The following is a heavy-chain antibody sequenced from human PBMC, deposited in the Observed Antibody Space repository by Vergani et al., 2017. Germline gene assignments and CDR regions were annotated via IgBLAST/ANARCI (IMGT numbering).Heavy chain of an antibody. Sequence: QVQLVQSGAEVKKPGASVKVSCKASGYTFTSYGISLVRQAPGQGLEWMGWISAYNGNTNYAQKLQGRVTMTTDTSTSTAYMELRSLRSDDTAVYYCARDPDIVVVPAAPYYYYYYGMDVWGQWTTVTVSS. V-gene: IGHV1-18*04. D-gene: IGHD2-2*01. CDR3: ARDPDIVVVPAAPYYYYYYGMDV. J-gene: IGHJ6*02. CDR2: ISAYNGNT. CDR1: GYTFTSYG.